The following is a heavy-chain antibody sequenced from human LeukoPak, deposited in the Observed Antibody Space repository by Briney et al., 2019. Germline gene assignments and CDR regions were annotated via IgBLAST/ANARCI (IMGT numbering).Heavy chain of an antibody. CDR1: GFSFSSYG. CDR3: AKETTAYFDY. J-gene: IGHJ4*02. D-gene: IGHD4-17*01. Sequence: GGSLRLSCAPSGFSFSSYGMRWVRQAPGRGLEWGAVISYDGSNKYYADSVKGRFTISRDNSKNTLYLQMNSLRAEDTAVYYCAKETTAYFDYWGQGTLVTVSS. CDR2: ISYDGSNK. V-gene: IGHV3-30*18.